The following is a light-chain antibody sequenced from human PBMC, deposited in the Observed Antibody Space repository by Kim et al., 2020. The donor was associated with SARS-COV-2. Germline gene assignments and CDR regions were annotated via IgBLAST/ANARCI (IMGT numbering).Light chain of an antibody. Sequence: RVSISGSGSSAIIGSNAVTWYQQLPGTAPKLLIYTNEERPSGVPDRFSGSKSGTSASLAISGLQSEDEADYYCASWDDSLHGWLFGGGTKVTVL. CDR2: TNE. CDR1: SAIIGSNA. CDR3: ASWDDSLHGWL. V-gene: IGLV1-44*01. J-gene: IGLJ3*02.